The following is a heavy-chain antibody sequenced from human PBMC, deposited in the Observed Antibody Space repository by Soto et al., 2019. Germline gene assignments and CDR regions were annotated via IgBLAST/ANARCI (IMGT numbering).Heavy chain of an antibody. J-gene: IGHJ4*02. CDR1: GNAFTNYY. CDR3: ARGGHVVVVTAAFDY. CDR2: INPSGGHT. D-gene: IGHD2-21*02. V-gene: IGHV1-46*01. Sequence: QVQLMQSGAEVKKPGASVKVSCKASGNAFTNYYIHWVRQAPGQGLEWMGTINPSGGHTTYAQNFLGRVTMTLDTSTSTPYRELTSLISEYTAVYYCARGGHVVVVTAAFDYWGQGTLVTVSS.